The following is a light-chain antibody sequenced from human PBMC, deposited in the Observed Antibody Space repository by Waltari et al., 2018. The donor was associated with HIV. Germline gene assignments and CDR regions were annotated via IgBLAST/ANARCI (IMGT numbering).Light chain of an antibody. CDR3: ATWDASLGGAYV. CDR2: RDN. V-gene: IGLV1-47*01. J-gene: IGLJ1*01. CDR1: TSNVGSNF. Sequence: QSVLTQPPSASGTPGQRVTISCSGTTSNVGSNFVSWYQQLPGTAPKLLIYRDNQRPAGVPARFSDSKSGASVSLAISGRRSEDEGDYYCATWDASLGGAYVFGTGTTVSVL.